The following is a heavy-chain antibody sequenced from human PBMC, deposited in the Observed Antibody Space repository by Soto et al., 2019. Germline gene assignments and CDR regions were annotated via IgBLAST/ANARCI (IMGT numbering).Heavy chain of an antibody. CDR3: AAPKQLARGYYYGMDV. V-gene: IGHV5-10-1*01. D-gene: IGHD6-13*01. CDR1: GYSFTSYW. Sequence: EVQLVQSGAEVKQPGESLRISCKGSGYSFTSYWISWVRQMPGKGLEWMGRIDPSDSYTNYSPSFQGHVTISADKSISTADLQWSSLKASDTAMYYCAAPKQLARGYYYGMDVWGQGTTGTVSS. J-gene: IGHJ6*02. CDR2: IDPSDSYT.